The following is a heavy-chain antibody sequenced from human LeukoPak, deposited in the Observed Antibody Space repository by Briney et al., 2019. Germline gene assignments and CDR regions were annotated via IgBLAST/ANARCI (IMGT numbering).Heavy chain of an antibody. V-gene: IGHV1-8*01. D-gene: IGHD3-3*01. CDR2: MNPISGNT. J-gene: IGHJ5*02. CDR3: AGGRGITIFGVVIIGQNWFDP. CDR1: GYTFTSYD. Sequence: GASVKVSCKASGYTFTSYDINWVRQATGQGLEWMGWMNPISGNTGYAQKFQGRVTMTRNTSISTAYMELSSLRSEDTAVYYCAGGRGITIFGVVIIGQNWFDPWGQGTLVTVSS.